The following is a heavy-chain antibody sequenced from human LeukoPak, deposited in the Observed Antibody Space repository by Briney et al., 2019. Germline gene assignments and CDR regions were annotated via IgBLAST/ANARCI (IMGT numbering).Heavy chain of an antibody. CDR1: GGSISSYY. D-gene: IGHD3-10*01. CDR2: IYYSGST. Sequence: PSETLSLTCTVSGGSISSYYWSWIRQPPGKGLEWIGYIYYSGSTNYNPSLKSRVTISVDTSKNQFSLKLSSVTAADTAVYYCARVMFTMVRGFYFDYWGQGTLVTVSS. V-gene: IGHV4-59*01. CDR3: ARVMFTMVRGFYFDY. J-gene: IGHJ4*02.